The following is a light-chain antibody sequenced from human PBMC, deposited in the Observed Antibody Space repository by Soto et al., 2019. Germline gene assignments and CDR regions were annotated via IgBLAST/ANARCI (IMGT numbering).Light chain of an antibody. CDR2: GAS. Sequence: ELVMTQSPVTLSVSPGERATLSCRASQSVSNNLAWYQQKPGQAPSLLIYGASTRATGIPARFSGSGSGTEFTLTISSLQSEDFAVYYCQQDNNWPPFTFGQGTRLEIK. V-gene: IGKV3-15*01. J-gene: IGKJ5*01. CDR1: QSVSNN. CDR3: QQDNNWPPFT.